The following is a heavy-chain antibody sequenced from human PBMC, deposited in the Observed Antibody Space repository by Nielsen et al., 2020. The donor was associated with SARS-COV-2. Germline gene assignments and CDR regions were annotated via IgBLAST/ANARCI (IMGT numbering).Heavy chain of an antibody. CDR2: ISYDGSNK. CDR3: AKSAVVAYFDY. J-gene: IGHJ4*02. V-gene: IGHV3-30*18. CDR1: GFTFSSYG. D-gene: IGHD2-15*01. Sequence: GESLKISCAASGFTFSSYGMHWVRQAPGKGLEWVAVISYDGSNKYYADSVKGRFTISRDNSKNTLYLQMNSLRAEDTAVYYCAKSAVVAYFDYWGQGTLVTVSS.